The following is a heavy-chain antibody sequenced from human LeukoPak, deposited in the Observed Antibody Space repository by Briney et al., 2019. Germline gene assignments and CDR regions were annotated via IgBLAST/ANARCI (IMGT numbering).Heavy chain of an antibody. CDR1: GDSVPSNSAT. Sequence: SQTLSLTCAISGDSVPSNSATWNWIRQSPSRGLEWLGRTYYKSKWYNDYAVSVKSRITINSDTSKNQFSLQLNSVTPEDTAVYYCARVSSPWSPRDAFDIWGQGTVVTVSS. J-gene: IGHJ3*02. CDR2: TYYKSKWYN. V-gene: IGHV6-1*01. CDR3: ARVSSPWSPRDAFDI. D-gene: IGHD1-26*01.